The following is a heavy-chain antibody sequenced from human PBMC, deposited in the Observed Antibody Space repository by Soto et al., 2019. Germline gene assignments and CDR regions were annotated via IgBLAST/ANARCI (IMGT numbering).Heavy chain of an antibody. CDR2: IYSSGST. CDR3: ARTIIPTTGWYFDF. D-gene: IGHD1-1*01. V-gene: IGHV4-4*07. CDR1: GGSISSYY. J-gene: IGHJ4*02. Sequence: PSATLSLTCTVSGGSISSYYWTWIRQPAGKGLEWIGRIYSSGSTNYNPSLKSRVTMSVDTSKNQFSLKLSSVTAADTAVYYCARTIIPTTGWYFDFWGRGTLVTVSS.